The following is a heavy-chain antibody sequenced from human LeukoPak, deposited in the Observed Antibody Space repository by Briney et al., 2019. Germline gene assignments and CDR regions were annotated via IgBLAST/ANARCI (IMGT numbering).Heavy chain of an antibody. D-gene: IGHD3-16*02. CDR3: AREKGDYVWGSYRFFVY. V-gene: IGHV4-34*01. J-gene: IGHJ4*02. CDR1: GGSFSGYY. CDR2: INHSGST. Sequence: SETLSLTCAVYGGSFSGYYWSWIRQPPGKGLEWIGEINHSGSTNYNPSLKSRVTISVDTSKNQFSLKLSSVTAADTAVYYCAREKGDYVWGSYRFFVYWGQGTLVTVSS.